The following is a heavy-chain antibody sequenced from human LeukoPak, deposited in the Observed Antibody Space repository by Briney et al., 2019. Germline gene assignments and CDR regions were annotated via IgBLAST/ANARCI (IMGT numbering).Heavy chain of an antibody. J-gene: IGHJ4*02. V-gene: IGHV3-21*01. CDR1: GFTFSSYS. D-gene: IGHD4-17*01. CDR3: AITVTTDY. CDR2: INNSSSYI. Sequence: GGSLRLSCAASGFTFSSYSMNWVRQAPGRGLEWVSSINNSSSYIYYADSVKGRSTISRDNAKNSLYLQMNSLRAEDTAVYFCAITVTTDYWGQGTLVTVSS.